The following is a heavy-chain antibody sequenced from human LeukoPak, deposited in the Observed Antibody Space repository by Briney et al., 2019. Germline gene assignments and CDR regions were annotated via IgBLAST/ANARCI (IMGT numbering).Heavy chain of an antibody. CDR3: AKGNYGDYTPDPMYYFDY. J-gene: IGHJ4*02. V-gene: IGHV3-9*03. Sequence: PGRSLRLSFATSGFTFDDYAMHWVPQAPGKGLEWVSGISWNSGSIGYADSVKGRFTISRDNAKNSLYLQMNSLRAEDMALYYCAKGNYGDYTPDPMYYFDYWGQGTLVTVSS. CDR1: GFTFDDYA. CDR2: ISWNSGSI. D-gene: IGHD4-17*01.